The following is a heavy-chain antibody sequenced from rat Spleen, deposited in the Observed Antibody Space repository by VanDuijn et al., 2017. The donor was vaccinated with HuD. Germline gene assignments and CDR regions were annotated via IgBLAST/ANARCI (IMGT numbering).Heavy chain of an antibody. CDR2: ISSSSGT. V-gene: IGHV5-62*01. CDR1: GFTFSSYG. J-gene: IGHJ2*01. Sequence: VQLVESGGGLVQPGKSLKLSCSASGFTFSSYGMHWIRQAPGKGLDWVAYISSSSGTVYADAVKGRFTISRDNAKNTLYLQLNSLKSEDTAIYYCARSFDYWGQGVMVTVSS. CDR3: ARSFDY.